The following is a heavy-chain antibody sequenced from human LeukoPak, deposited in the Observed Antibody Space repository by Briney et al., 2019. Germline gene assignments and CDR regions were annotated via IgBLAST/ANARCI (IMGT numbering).Heavy chain of an antibody. CDR1: GGSFSGYY. V-gene: IGHV4-34*01. CDR2: SNHSGST. D-gene: IGHD3-9*01. CDR3: ARVRLHLTGYYREVKHLDI. Sequence: SETLSLTCAVYGGSFSGYYWSWLRQPPGKGLEWIGESNHSGSTNYNPSLKSRVTISVDTSKNQFSLKLSSVTAADTAVYYCARVRLHLTGYYREVKHLDIWGQGTMVTVSS. J-gene: IGHJ3*02.